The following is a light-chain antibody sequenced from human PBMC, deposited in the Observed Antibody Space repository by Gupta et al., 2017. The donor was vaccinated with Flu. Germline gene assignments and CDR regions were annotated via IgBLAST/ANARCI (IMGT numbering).Light chain of an antibody. Sequence: QSALTQPASVSGSPGQSITISCIGSSSDVGGYDLVSWYQQHPGKAPKLIIYDVTKRPSGVSDRFSGSKSGNTASLTLSGLQAEDEADYFCCSYAGPTIHVVFGGGTKLTVL. V-gene: IGLV2-23*02. CDR3: CSYAGPTIHVV. J-gene: IGLJ2*01. CDR2: DVT. CDR1: SSDVGGYDL.